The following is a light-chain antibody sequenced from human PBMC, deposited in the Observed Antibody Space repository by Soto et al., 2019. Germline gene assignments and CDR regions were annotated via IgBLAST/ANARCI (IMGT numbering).Light chain of an antibody. V-gene: IGKV3-15*01. Sequence: EIVMTPSPATLSVSPGERATLSCRASQSVSSNLAWYQQKPGQAPRLVIFGASTRATGIPARFSGSGSGTEFTLTISSLQSEDFAVYYCQQYNNWPPITFGQGTRLEIK. J-gene: IGKJ5*01. CDR3: QQYNNWPPIT. CDR1: QSVSSN. CDR2: GAS.